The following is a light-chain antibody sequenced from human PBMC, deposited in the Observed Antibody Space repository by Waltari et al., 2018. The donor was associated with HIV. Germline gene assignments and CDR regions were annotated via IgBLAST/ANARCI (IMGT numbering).Light chain of an antibody. CDR1: NIDSKR. J-gene: IGLJ2*01. CDR3: QVWDRSSAQVI. CDR2: FDR. Sequence: SYELTQPHSVSVAPGQTAMITCGGNNIDSKRVQGYQQKPGQAPVLVIYFDRDRPSGIPERFSGSVSGNTATLTISRVDAGDEADYYCQVWDRSSAQVIFGGGTKLAVL. V-gene: IGLV3-21*04.